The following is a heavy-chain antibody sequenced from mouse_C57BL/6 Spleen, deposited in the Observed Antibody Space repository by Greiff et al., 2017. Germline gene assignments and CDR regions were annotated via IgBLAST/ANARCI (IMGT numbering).Heavy chain of an antibody. CDR3: ARWTTVVARYFDV. Sequence: QVQLQQPGAELVRPGSSVKLSCKASGYTFTSYWMHWVKQRPIQGLEWIGNIDPSDSETHYNQKFKDKATLTVDKSSSTAYMQLSSLTSEDSAVYDCARWTTVVARYFDVWGTGTTVTVSS. CDR1: GYTFTSYW. CDR2: IDPSDSET. V-gene: IGHV1-52*01. J-gene: IGHJ1*03. D-gene: IGHD1-1*01.